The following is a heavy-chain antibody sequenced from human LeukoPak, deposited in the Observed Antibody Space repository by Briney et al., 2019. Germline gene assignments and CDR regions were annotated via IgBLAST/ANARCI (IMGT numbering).Heavy chain of an antibody. J-gene: IGHJ3*02. CDR1: GFTFSSYA. CDR2: ISGSGGST. Sequence: PGGSLRLSCAASGFTFSSYAVSWVRQAPGKGLEWVSAISGSGGSTYYADSVKGRFIICRDNSKNTLYLQMNSLRAEDTAVYYCAPKSMILLWCGERLDAFDIWRQRTMVTVSS. D-gene: IGHD3-10*01. CDR3: APKSMILLWCGERLDAFDI. V-gene: IGHV3-23*01.